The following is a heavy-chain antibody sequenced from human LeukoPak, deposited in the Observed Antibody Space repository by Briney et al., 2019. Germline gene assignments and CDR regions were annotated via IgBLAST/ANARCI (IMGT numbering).Heavy chain of an antibody. CDR1: GGSISSYY. J-gene: IGHJ4*02. CDR2: IYYSGST. V-gene: IGHV4-59*08. Sequence: SETLSLTCTVSGGSISSYYWSWIRQPPGKGLGWIGYIYYSGSTNYNPSLKSRVTISVDTSKNQFSLKLSSVTAADTAVYYCARVGITGTTIDYWGQGTLVTVSS. CDR3: ARVGITGTTIDY. D-gene: IGHD1-7*01.